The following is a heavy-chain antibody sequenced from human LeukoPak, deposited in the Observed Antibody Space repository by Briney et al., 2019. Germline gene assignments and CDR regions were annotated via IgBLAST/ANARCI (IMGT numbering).Heavy chain of an antibody. CDR3: AKDPIYDILTGYHDY. CDR2: ISGSGGST. Sequence: GGSLRLSCAASGFTFSSYGMHWVRQAPGKGLEWDSAISGSGGSTYYADSVKGRFTISRDNSKNTLYLQMNSLRAEDTAVYYCAKDPIYDILTGYHDYWGQGTLVTVSS. V-gene: IGHV3-23*01. D-gene: IGHD3-9*01. CDR1: GFTFSSYG. J-gene: IGHJ4*02.